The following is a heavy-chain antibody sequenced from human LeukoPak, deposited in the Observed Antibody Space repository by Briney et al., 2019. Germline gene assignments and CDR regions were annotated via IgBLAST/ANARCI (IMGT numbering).Heavy chain of an antibody. CDR2: IYDSGST. CDR1: GGSISSNH. V-gene: IGHV4-59*01. Sequence: NPSETLSLTCSVSGGSISSNHWSWIRQPPGKGQEWIGNIYDSGSTNYNPSLKVRVTISVDTTKNQFALKLSSVTAADAAVYYCARVQQQLLPFDYWGQGILVAVSS. J-gene: IGHJ4*02. CDR3: ARVQQQLLPFDY. D-gene: IGHD6-13*01.